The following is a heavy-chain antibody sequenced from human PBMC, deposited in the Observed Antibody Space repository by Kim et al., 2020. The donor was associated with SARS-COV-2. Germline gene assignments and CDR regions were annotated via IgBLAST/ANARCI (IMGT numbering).Heavy chain of an antibody. CDR3: AKEVGASGHDY. V-gene: IGHV3-30*18. J-gene: IGHJ4*02. CDR1: GFLITDYS. Sequence: GGSLRLSCVVSGFLITDYSIHWVRQAPGQGLEWLSVISRDAKAVNYADTVRGRFAMSRDISKNTVYLHLNTLRSEDTAVYYCAKEVGASGHDYWGQGTLV. CDR2: ISRDAKAV. D-gene: IGHD1-26*01.